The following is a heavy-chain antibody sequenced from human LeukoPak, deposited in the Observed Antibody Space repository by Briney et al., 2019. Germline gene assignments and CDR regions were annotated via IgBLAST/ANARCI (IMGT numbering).Heavy chain of an antibody. CDR3: ARGRGIAAASNWFDP. D-gene: IGHD6-13*01. Sequence: GGSLRLSCAASGFTFSSYAISWVRQAPGQGLEWMGRIIPILGIANYAQKFQGRVTITADKSTSTAYMELSSLRSEDTAVYYCARGRGIAAASNWFDPWGQGTLVTVSS. CDR2: IIPILGIA. V-gene: IGHV1-69*04. J-gene: IGHJ5*02. CDR1: GFTFSSYA.